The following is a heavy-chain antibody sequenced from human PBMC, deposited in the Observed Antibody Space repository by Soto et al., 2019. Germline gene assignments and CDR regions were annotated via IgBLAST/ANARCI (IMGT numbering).Heavy chain of an antibody. D-gene: IGHD3-10*01. CDR1: GFTFSSYA. Sequence: EVQLLESGGGLVQPGGSLRLSCAASGFTFSSYAMSWVRQAPGKGLEWVSAISGSGGSTYYADSVKGRFTISRDNSKNTLYLQMNSLRAEDTAVYHCAKGVAWFGAFDYWGQGTLVTVSS. CDR2: ISGSGGST. J-gene: IGHJ4*02. CDR3: AKGVAWFGAFDY. V-gene: IGHV3-23*01.